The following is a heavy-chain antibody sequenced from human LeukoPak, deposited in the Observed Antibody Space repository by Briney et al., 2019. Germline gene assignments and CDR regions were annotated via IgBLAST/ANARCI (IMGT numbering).Heavy chain of an antibody. CDR3: AGGSLRDLRIN. CDR1: GFTFSAYS. CDR2: IISSGSNM. V-gene: IGHV3-21*06. J-gene: IGHJ4*02. Sequence: GGSLRLSCAASGFTFSAYSMHWVRQAPGKGLQWVSSIISSGSNMYYADSVKGRFTVSRDNAKNSLYLQMSSLRAEDTAVYYCAGGSLRDLRINWGEATLVTVSS. D-gene: IGHD2/OR15-2a*01.